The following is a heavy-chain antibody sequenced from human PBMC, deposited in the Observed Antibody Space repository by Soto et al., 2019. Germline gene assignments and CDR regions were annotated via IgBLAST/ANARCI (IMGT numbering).Heavy chain of an antibody. D-gene: IGHD2-15*01. J-gene: IGHJ6*02. CDR3: ARVSVVAAAPYYYYGMDV. CDR2: IYHSGST. Sequence: SETLSLTCAVSGGSISSGGYSWSWNRQPPGKGLEWIGYIYHSGSTYYNPSLKSRVTISVDRSKNQFSLKLSSVTAADTAVYYCARVSVVAAAPYYYYGMDVWGQGTTVTVSS. V-gene: IGHV4-30-2*01. CDR1: GGSISSGGYS.